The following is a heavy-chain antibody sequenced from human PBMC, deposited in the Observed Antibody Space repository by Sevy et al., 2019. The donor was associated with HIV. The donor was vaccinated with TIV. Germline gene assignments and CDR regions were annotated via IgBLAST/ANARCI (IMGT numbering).Heavy chain of an antibody. Sequence: GGSLRLSCAASGFTFSSYSMNWVRQAPGKGLEWVSSISSSSSNIYYADSVKGRFTISRDNAKNSLYLQMNSLRAEDTAVYYCARLRFLEWLSYPLDAFDIWGQGTMVTVSS. CDR3: ARLRFLEWLSYPLDAFDI. J-gene: IGHJ3*02. D-gene: IGHD3-3*01. CDR2: ISSSSSNI. V-gene: IGHV3-21*01. CDR1: GFTFSSYS.